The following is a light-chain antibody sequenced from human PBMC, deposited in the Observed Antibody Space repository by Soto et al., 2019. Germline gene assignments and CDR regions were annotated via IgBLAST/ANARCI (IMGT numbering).Light chain of an antibody. CDR1: QGISSA. V-gene: IGKV1D-13*01. CDR3: QQFNNYPLT. Sequence: AIQLTQSPSSLSASVGDRVTITCRASQGISSALAWYQQKPGKAPKLLIYDASSLESGVPSRFSGSVSGTDFTLTISSLQPEDCATYYCQQFNNYPLTCGGGTKVESK. CDR2: DAS. J-gene: IGKJ4*01.